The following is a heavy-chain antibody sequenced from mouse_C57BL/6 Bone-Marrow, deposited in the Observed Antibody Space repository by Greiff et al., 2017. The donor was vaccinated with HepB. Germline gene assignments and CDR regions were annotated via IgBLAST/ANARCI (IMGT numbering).Heavy chain of an antibody. V-gene: IGHV5-6*01. CDR2: ISSGGSYT. J-gene: IGHJ2*01. CDR1: GFTFSSYG. Sequence: EVKLMESGGDLVKPGGSLKLSCAASGFTFSSYGMSWVRQTPDKRLEWVATISSGGSYTYYPDSVKGRVTISRDNAKNTLYLQMSSLKSEDTAMYYCARPDYWGQGTTLTVSS. CDR3: ARPDY.